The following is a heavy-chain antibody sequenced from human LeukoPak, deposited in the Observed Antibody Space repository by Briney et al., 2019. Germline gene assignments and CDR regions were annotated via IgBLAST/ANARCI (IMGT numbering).Heavy chain of an antibody. Sequence: SETLSLTCTVSGGSISSGDYYWSWIRQPPGKGLEWIGYIYYSGSTYYNPSLKSRVTISVDTSKNQFSLKLSSVTAADTAVYYCARDRTLGHYDYWGQGTLVTVSS. CDR1: GGSISSGDYY. J-gene: IGHJ4*02. CDR3: ARDRTLGHYDY. CDR2: IYYSGST. V-gene: IGHV4-30-4*01.